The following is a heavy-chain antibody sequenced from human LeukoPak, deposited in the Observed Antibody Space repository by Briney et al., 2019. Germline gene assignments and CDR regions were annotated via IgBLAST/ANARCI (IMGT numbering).Heavy chain of an antibody. CDR1: GGTFSSYA. CDR3: ARGWSYYDI. Sequence: ASVKVSCKASGGTFSSYAISWVRQAPGQGLEWMGGIIPIFGTANYAQKFQGRVTITADTSITTAYMEFSSLRSDDTAVYYCARGWSYYDIWGQGTLVTVSS. CDR2: IIPIFGTA. V-gene: IGHV1-69*06. J-gene: IGHJ4*02. D-gene: IGHD3-9*01.